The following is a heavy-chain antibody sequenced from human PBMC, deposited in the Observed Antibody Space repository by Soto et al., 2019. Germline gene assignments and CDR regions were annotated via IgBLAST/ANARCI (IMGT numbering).Heavy chain of an antibody. CDR3: VYPIQLESTGY. D-gene: IGHD1-1*01. CDR1: GFTFSSYA. J-gene: IGHJ4*01. CDR2: ISSNGGST. V-gene: IGHV3-64D*08. Sequence: GGSLRLSCSASGFTFSSYAMHWVRQAPGKGLEYVSAISSNGGSTYYADSVKGRFTISRDNSKNTLYLQMSSLRAEDTAVYYCVYPIQLESTGYWGHGTLVTVSS.